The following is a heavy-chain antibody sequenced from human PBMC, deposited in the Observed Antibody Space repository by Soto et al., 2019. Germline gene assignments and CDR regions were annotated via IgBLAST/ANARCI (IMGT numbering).Heavy chain of an antibody. CDR2: INHSGST. CDR3: ARGGLVVVLAATGNWFDP. Sequence: SETLSLTCAVYGGSFSGYYWSWIRQPPGKGLEWIGEINHSGSTNYNPSLKSRVTISVDTSKNQSSLKLSSVTAADTAVYYCARGGLVVVLAATGNWFDPWGQGTQVTVSS. CDR1: GGSFSGYY. V-gene: IGHV4-34*01. D-gene: IGHD2-15*01. J-gene: IGHJ5*02.